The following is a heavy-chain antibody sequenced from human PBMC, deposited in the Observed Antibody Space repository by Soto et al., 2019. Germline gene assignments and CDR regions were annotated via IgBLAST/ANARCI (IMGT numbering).Heavy chain of an antibody. Sequence: SVKVSCKTSGFTFTRSAVQWVRQARGQRLEWVGWMNVGNGETNYAQNLQGRVTITGDKSTSTAYMEMSSLRSEDTAVYFCAVYLYLGGDCCHFDDWGQGSQVTVSS. D-gene: IGHD2-21*02. J-gene: IGHJ4*02. V-gene: IGHV1-58*01. CDR3: AVYLYLGGDCCHFDD. CDR1: GFTFTRSA. CDR2: MNVGNGET.